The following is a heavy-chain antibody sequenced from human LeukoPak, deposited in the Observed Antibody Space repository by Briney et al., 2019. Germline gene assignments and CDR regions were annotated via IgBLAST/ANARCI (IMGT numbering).Heavy chain of an antibody. V-gene: IGHV3-53*01. CDR3: ARARDYYDSSGYSDAFDI. Sequence: GGSLRLSCAASGFTVSSNYMSWVRQAPGKGLEWVSVIYSGGSTYYADSVKGRFTISRDNAKNSLYLQMNSLRAEDTAVYYCARARDYYDSSGYSDAFDIWGQGTMVTVSS. J-gene: IGHJ3*02. CDR1: GFTVSSNY. D-gene: IGHD3-22*01. CDR2: IYSGGST.